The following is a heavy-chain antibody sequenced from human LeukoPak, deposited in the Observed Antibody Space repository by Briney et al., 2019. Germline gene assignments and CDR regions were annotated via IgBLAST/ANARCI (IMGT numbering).Heavy chain of an antibody. V-gene: IGHV4-39*01. D-gene: IGHD6-19*01. J-gene: IGHJ3*02. Sequence: SETLSLTCTVSGGSLSSSSYYWGWIRQPPGKGLEWIGSIYYSGSTYYNPSLKSRVTISVDTSKNQFSLKLSSVTAADTAVYYCARPKYSSGRGAFDIWGRGTMVTVSS. CDR2: IYYSGST. CDR1: GGSLSSSSYY. CDR3: ARPKYSSGRGAFDI.